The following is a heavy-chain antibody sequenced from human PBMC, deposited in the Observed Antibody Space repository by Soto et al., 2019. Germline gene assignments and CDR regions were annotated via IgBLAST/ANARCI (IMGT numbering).Heavy chain of an antibody. CDR1: GYSISSGYY. J-gene: IGHJ4*02. CDR3: ARLVVPAATIDY. CDR2: IYHSGST. V-gene: IGHV4-38-2*01. D-gene: IGHD2-2*01. Sequence: SETLSLTCAVSGYSISSGYYWGWIRQPPGKGLEWIGSIYHSGSTYYNPSLKSRVTISVDTSKNQFSLKLSSVAAADTAVYYCARLVVPAATIDYWGQGTLVTVSS.